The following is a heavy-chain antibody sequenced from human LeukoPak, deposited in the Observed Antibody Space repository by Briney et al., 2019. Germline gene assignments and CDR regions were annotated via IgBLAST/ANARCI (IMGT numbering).Heavy chain of an antibody. CDR2: IRYDGSNK. CDR3: AKDLWGTLVRGVIIGLVFDY. D-gene: IGHD3-10*01. J-gene: IGHJ4*02. Sequence: GGSLRLSCAASGFTFSSYGMHWVRQAPGKGLEWVAFIRYDGSNKYYADSVKGRFTISRDNSKNTLYLQMNSLRAEDTAVYYCAKDLWGTLVRGVIIGLVFDYWGQGTLVTVSS. CDR1: GFTFSSYG. V-gene: IGHV3-30*02.